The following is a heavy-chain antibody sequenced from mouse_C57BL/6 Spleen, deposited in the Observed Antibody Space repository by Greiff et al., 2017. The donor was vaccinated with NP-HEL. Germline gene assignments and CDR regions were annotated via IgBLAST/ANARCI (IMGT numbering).Heavy chain of an antibody. V-gene: IGHV1-82*01. CDR3: AIYDGYYLPWFAY. CDR2: IYPGDGDT. Sequence: VQLQESGPELVKPGASVKISCKASGYAFSSSWMNWVKQRPGKGLEWIGRIYPGDGDTNYNGKFKGKATLTADKSSSTAYMQLSSLTSEDSAVYFCAIYDGYYLPWFAYWGQGTLVTVSA. J-gene: IGHJ3*01. CDR1: GYAFSSSW. D-gene: IGHD2-3*01.